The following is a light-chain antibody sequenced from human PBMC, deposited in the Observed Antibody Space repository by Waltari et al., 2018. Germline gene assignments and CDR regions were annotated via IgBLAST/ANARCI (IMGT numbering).Light chain of an antibody. CDR2: GHG. CDR3: QSYDNTSGSI. V-gene: IGLV1-40*01. Sequence: WYQLFPGSSPNLLSYGHGNRPSGVPDRFSGSKSGTSASLAITGLQAEDEADYYCQSYDNTSGSIFGGGTKLTVL. J-gene: IGLJ2*01.